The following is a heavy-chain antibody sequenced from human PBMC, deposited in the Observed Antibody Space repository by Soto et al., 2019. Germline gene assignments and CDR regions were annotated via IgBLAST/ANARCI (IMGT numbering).Heavy chain of an antibody. V-gene: IGHV3-23*01. CDR2: ISGSGGST. CDR1: GFTFSSYA. CDR3: AKDGLNYGDYVENYFDY. J-gene: IGHJ4*02. D-gene: IGHD4-17*01. Sequence: PGGSLRLSCAASGFTFSSYAMSWVRQAPGKGLEWVSAISGSGGSTYYADSVKGRFTISRDNSKNTLYLQMNSLRAEDTAVYYCAKDGLNYGDYVENYFDYWGQGTLVTVSS.